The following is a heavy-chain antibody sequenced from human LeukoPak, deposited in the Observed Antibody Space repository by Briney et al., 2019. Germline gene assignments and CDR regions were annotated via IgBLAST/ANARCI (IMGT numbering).Heavy chain of an antibody. J-gene: IGHJ4*02. Sequence: ASVKVSCKASGYTFTSYYMHWVRQAPGQGLEWMGTINPSGGSTSYAQKFQGRVTMTRDTSTSTVYMELSSLRSEDTAVYYCARDGDSGSYPQYYFDYWGQGTLVTVSS. CDR1: GYTFTSYY. V-gene: IGHV1-46*01. CDR2: INPSGGST. CDR3: ARDGDSGSYPQYYFDY. D-gene: IGHD1-26*01.